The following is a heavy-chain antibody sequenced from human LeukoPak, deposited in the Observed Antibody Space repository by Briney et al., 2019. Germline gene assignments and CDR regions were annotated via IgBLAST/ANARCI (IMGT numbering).Heavy chain of an antibody. J-gene: IGHJ4*02. CDR3: ARRSNSSGGFDF. CDR2: ISGSTNII. Sequence: PGGSLRLSCAASGFPFSSYGMNWVRQAPGKGLEWVSYISGSTNIINYADSVKGRLTISRDNAKNSLFLQMNSLRAEDTAVYYCARRSNSSGGFDFWGQGTLVTVSS. V-gene: IGHV3-48*03. CDR1: GFPFSSYG. D-gene: IGHD6-6*01.